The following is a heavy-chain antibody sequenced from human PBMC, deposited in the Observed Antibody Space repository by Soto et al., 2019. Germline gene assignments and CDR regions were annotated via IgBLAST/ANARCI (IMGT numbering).Heavy chain of an antibody. J-gene: IGHJ4*02. CDR1: GGSLSGYY. D-gene: IGHD5-12*01. V-gene: IGHV4-34*01. CDR2: IKDGGLT. Sequence: QVQLQQWGAGLLKPSETLSLTCVVYGGSLSGYYWSWIRQPPGKGLEWIGEIKDGGLTNYSPSLKSRVTVSVDRPLNQFSLQLHSVTAADTAVYYCARGQEGVVATHWDQGALVTVS. CDR3: ARGQEGVVATH.